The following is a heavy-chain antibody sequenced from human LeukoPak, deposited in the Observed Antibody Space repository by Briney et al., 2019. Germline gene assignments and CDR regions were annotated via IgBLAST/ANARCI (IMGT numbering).Heavy chain of an antibody. CDR3: ARDHGYSYGYPYFDY. V-gene: IGHV3-48*03. Sequence: GGSLRLSCAAPGFTFSSYEMNWVRQAPGKGLEWVSYISSSGSTIYYADSVKGRFTVSRDNAKNSLYLQMNSLRAEDTAVYYCARDHGYSYGYPYFDYWGQGTLVTVSS. CDR1: GFTFSSYE. CDR2: ISSSGSTI. J-gene: IGHJ4*02. D-gene: IGHD5-18*01.